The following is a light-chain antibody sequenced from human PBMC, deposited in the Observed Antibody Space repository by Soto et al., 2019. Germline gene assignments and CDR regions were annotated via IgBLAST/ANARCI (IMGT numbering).Light chain of an antibody. CDR2: DAS. CDR1: QGISSA. Sequence: AIQLTQSPSSLSASVGDRVTITCRASQGISSALAWYQQKPGKAPKLLIYDASSLESGVPSRFSGSGSGTVFTLTISSLQPEDFATYYCQQFNSYPLFGQGTKLEIK. CDR3: QQFNSYPL. V-gene: IGKV1-13*02. J-gene: IGKJ2*01.